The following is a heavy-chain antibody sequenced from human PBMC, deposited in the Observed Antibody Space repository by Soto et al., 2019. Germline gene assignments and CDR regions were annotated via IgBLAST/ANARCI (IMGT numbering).Heavy chain of an antibody. CDR2: IRNRVDSYTT. CDR3: VRDNALIPGTSDY. V-gene: IGHV3-72*01. CDR1: GFRFSDHY. D-gene: IGHD3-16*01. J-gene: IGHJ4*02. Sequence: GGSLRLSCATSGFRFSDHYMDWVRQAPGGGLEWVGRIRNRVDSYTTEYAASVRGRFTVSRDDSKNSVFLQMNSLRAEDAAVYYCVRDNALIPGTSDYWGRGTLVTVSS.